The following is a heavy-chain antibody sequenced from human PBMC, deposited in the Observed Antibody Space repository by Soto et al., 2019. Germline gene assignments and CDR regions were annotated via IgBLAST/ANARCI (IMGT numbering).Heavy chain of an antibody. CDR2: ISAYNGNT. CDR1: GYTFTNFG. V-gene: IGHV1-18*01. D-gene: IGHD6-13*01. J-gene: IGHJ6*02. CDR3: ARDRGIAALYYYYYGMDV. Sequence: ASVKVSCKASGYTFTNFGISWVRQAPGQGLEWMGWISAYNGNTNYAQKFQGRVTMTTDTSTSTAYMELSSQRSEDTAVYYCARDRGIAALYYYYYGMDVWGQGTTVTVSS.